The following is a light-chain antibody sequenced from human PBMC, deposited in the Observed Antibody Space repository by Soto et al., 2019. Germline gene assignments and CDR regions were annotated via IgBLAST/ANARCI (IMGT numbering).Light chain of an antibody. Sequence: EIVLTQSPATLSLSPGEGATLSCRASQYANTYLAWYQQKPGQAPRLLIHDASYRATGIPARFSGSGSGTDFTLTISNLEPEDFAVYYCQQRNSWPYTFGQETKLEIK. CDR1: QYANTY. CDR3: QQRNSWPYT. J-gene: IGKJ2*01. CDR2: DAS. V-gene: IGKV3-11*01.